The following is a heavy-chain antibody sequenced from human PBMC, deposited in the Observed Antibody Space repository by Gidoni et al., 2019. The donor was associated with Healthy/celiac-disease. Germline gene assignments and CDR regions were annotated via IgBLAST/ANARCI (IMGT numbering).Heavy chain of an antibody. D-gene: IGHD6-19*01. J-gene: IGHJ5*02. V-gene: IGHV2-70*04. CDR1: GFSLSTSGMR. CDR2: IDWDDDK. Sequence: QVTLKESGPALVKPTQTLTLTCTFSGFSLSTSGMRVSWIRQPPGKALEWLARIDWDDDKFYSTSLKTRLTISKDTSKNQVVLTMTNMDPVDTATYYCARSLAVADWFDPWGQGTLVTVSS. CDR3: ARSLAVADWFDP.